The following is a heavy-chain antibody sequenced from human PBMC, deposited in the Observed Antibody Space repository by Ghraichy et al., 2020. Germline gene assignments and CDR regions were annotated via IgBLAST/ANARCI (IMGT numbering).Heavy chain of an antibody. D-gene: IGHD6-13*01. CDR1: GGSFSGYY. V-gene: IGHV4-34*01. J-gene: IGHJ6*02. CDR3: ARVQQQLVLDGYYYYYGMDV. Sequence: SETLSLTCAVYGGSFSGYYWSWIRQPPGKGLEWIGEINHSGSTNYNPSLKSRVTISVDTSKNQFSLKLSSVTAADTAVYYCARVQQQLVLDGYYYYYGMDVWGQGTTVTVSS. CDR2: INHSGST.